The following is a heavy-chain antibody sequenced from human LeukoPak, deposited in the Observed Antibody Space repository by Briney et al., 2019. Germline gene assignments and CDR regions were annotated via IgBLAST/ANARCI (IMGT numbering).Heavy chain of an antibody. Sequence: GGSLRLSCVASGFTFSSYWMHWVRQAPGKGLVWVSRINTDGSSTRYADFVKGRFTISRDNAKKTLYLQMNSLRAEDTAVYYCARDGNYCSGGSCYDYWGQGTLVTVSS. V-gene: IGHV3-74*01. CDR1: GFTFSSYW. J-gene: IGHJ4*02. CDR2: INTDGSST. CDR3: ARDGNYCSGGSCYDY. D-gene: IGHD2-15*01.